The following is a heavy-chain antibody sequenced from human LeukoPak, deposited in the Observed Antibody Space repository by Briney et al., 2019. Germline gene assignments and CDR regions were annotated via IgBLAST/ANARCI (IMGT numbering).Heavy chain of an antibody. CDR1: GFTFSSYG. J-gene: IGHJ5*02. D-gene: IGHD3-10*01. Sequence: GGSLRLSCAASGFTFSSYGMHWVRQAPGKGLEWVAVIWYDGSNKYYADSVKGRFTISRDNSKNTLYLQMNSLRAEDTAVYYCARSPGSGSFNWFDPWGQGTLVTVSS. V-gene: IGHV3-33*01. CDR2: IWYDGSNK. CDR3: ARSPGSGSFNWFDP.